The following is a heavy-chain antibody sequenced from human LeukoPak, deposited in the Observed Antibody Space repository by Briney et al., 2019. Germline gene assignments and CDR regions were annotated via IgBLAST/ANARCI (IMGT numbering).Heavy chain of an antibody. CDR3: ARESGDYDFWSGYYRGAFDY. CDR1: GGSIISTTDY. J-gene: IGHJ4*02. CDR2: SYYSGST. V-gene: IGHV4-39*02. Sequence: PSETLSLTCTVSGGSIISTTDYWGWIRQPPGQGLEWIASSYYSGSTSYNPSLKRRVTMSVDTTKNQFSLRLTSVTAADTTVYYCARESGDYDFWSGYYRGAFDYWGQGTLVTVSS. D-gene: IGHD3-3*01.